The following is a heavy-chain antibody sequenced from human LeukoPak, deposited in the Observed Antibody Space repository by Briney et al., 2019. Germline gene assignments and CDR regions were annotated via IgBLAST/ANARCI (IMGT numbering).Heavy chain of an antibody. V-gene: IGHV3-23*05. Sequence: PGGSLRLSCAASGFTFSSYAMSWVRQAPGEGLEYVSVLYDSGDTYYAESVKGRFTISRDNSKNTVYLQMNSLRVEDTAVYYCARAAYDSGGYTANHDFWGQGTLVTVSS. D-gene: IGHD3-22*01. J-gene: IGHJ4*02. CDR2: LYDSGDT. CDR1: GFTFSSYA. CDR3: ARAAYDSGGYTANHDF.